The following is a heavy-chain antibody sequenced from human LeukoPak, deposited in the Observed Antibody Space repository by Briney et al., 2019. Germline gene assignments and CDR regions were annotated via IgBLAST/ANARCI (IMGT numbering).Heavy chain of an antibody. J-gene: IGHJ6*03. CDR3: ARSRYCSSTSCSYYMDV. Sequence: PGGSLRLSCAASGFTFSNFWINWVRQAPGKGLEWVANIKQDGCEKYYVDSVKGRFTISRDNAKNSLYLQMNSLRAEDTAVYYCARSRYCSSTSCSYYMDVWGKGTTVTVSS. V-gene: IGHV3-7*01. D-gene: IGHD2-2*01. CDR2: IKQDGCEK. CDR1: GFTFSNFW.